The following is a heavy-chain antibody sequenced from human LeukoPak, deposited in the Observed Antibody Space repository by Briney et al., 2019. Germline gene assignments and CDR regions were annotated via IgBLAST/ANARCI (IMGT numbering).Heavy chain of an antibody. CDR3: AREFKYSSSVDAFDI. J-gene: IGHJ3*02. D-gene: IGHD6-6*01. CDR2: IYYSGST. Sequence: SETLSLTCTVSGGSISSYYWSRIRQPPGKGLEWIGYIYYSGSTNYNPSLKSRVTISVDTSKNQFSLKLSSVTAADTAVYYCAREFKYSSSVDAFDIWGQGTMVTVSS. V-gene: IGHV4-59*12. CDR1: GGSISSYY.